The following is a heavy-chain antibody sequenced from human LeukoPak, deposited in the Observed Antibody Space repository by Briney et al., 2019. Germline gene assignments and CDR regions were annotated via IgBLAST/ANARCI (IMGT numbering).Heavy chain of an antibody. D-gene: IGHD6-19*01. Sequence: GGSLRLSCAASGFTFSSYGMHWVRQAPGKVLEWVSHIWYDGNNKYYADPVKGRFTISRDNPRNMVYLQMNSLRAEDTAVYYCASKSSPTGGYWGQGTLVTVSS. CDR2: IWYDGNNK. V-gene: IGHV3-33*08. J-gene: IGHJ4*02. CDR3: ASKSSPTGGY. CDR1: GFTFSSYG.